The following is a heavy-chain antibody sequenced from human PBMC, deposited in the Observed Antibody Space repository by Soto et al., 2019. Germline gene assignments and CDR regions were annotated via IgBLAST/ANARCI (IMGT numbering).Heavy chain of an antibody. V-gene: IGHV3-33*01. CDR2: IWYDGSKK. D-gene: IGHD5-18*01. Sequence: QVQLVESGGGVVQPGRSLRLSCEASGFTFSYYGMHWVRQAPGKGLEWVAVIWYDGSKKFYADSVKGRFTISRDNSKNTLFLQMNSLSAEDTAVYYCARDRGSYGYYYGMDVWGQGTTVTVSS. CDR1: GFTFSYYG. CDR3: ARDRGSYGYYYGMDV. J-gene: IGHJ6*02.